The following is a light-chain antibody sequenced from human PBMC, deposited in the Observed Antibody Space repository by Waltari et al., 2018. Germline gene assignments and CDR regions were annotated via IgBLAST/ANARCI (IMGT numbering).Light chain of an antibody. CDR1: TLADQY. V-gene: IGLV3-1*01. CDR3: QAWDITTKVV. J-gene: IGLJ2*01. Sequence: SYELTQPPSISVSPGQTARLTCPGETLADQYVSWYQQKSGQSPTLVIYQDNKRPSGIPERFSGSNSGNTATLTISETQTFDEADFYCQAWDITTKVVFGGGTKLTVL. CDR2: QDN.